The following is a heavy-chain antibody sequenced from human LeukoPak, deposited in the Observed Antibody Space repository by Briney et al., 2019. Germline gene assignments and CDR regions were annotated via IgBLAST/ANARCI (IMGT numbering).Heavy chain of an antibody. V-gene: IGHV4-34*01. CDR3: AILSSPGRG. D-gene: IGHD6-13*01. CDR1: GGSFSGYY. CDR2: INHSGST. J-gene: IGHJ3*01. Sequence: PSETLSLTCAVYGGSFSGYYWSWIRQPPGKGLEWIGEINHSGSTNYNPSLKSRVTIAVDTSKNQVSLKLSSVTAAYTAVYYCAILSSPGRGWGQGTIVSVSS.